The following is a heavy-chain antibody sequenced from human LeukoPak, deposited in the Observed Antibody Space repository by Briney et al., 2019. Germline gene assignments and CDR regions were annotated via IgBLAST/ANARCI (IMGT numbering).Heavy chain of an antibody. CDR2: ITAYSGDT. Sequence: ASVKVSCKASGYSFTNYGIPWVRQAPGQGLEWMGWITAYSGDTNYAQTLQGRVTMTTDTSTSTAYMELGSLTSDDTAVYYCARDIVIVPNGMEGLYSLNALHFWGQGTLVTVSS. D-gene: IGHD2/OR15-2a*01. V-gene: IGHV1-18*01. J-gene: IGHJ4*02. CDR3: ARDIVIVPNGMEGLYSLNALHF. CDR1: GYSFTNYG.